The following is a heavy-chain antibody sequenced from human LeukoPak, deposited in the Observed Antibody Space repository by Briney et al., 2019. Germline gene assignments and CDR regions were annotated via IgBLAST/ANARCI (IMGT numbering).Heavy chain of an antibody. V-gene: IGHV3-7*01. J-gene: IGHJ6*03. Sequence: GGSLRLSCAASGFTFSNAWMSWVRQAPGKGLEWVANIKQDGSEKYYVDSVKGRFTISRDNAKNSLYLQMNSLRAEDTAVYYCAKADCSGGSCYYYYYMDVWGKGTTVTVSS. CDR3: AKADCSGGSCYYYYYMDV. CDR2: IKQDGSEK. D-gene: IGHD2-15*01. CDR1: GFTFSNAW.